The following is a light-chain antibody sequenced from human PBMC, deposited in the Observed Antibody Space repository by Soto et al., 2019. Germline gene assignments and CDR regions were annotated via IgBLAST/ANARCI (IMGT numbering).Light chain of an antibody. CDR3: QQYGKSPLT. V-gene: IGKV3-20*01. J-gene: IGKJ4*01. Sequence: EIVLTQSPGTLSLSPGDRATLSCRASQSVRSTYLAWYQQKPRQAPRLLIYGASSSATGIPDRFSGSGSGTYFPLTISRLEHEDVALYYCQQYGKSPLTFGGGTKVEIK. CDR2: GAS. CDR1: QSVRSTY.